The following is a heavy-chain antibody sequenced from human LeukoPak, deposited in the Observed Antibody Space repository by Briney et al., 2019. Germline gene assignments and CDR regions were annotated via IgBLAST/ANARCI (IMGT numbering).Heavy chain of an antibody. V-gene: IGHV1-18*01. Sequence: ASVKVSCTATNYTFSDYEVIWVRQAPGQGLEWMGWVSKYTGNADYAPKFQGRVSMTTDTSTRTAYMELRSLRPDDTAVYFCAREDDRSFGAYDCWGQGTLVTVS. CDR2: VSKYTGNA. D-gene: IGHD4-17*01. J-gene: IGHJ4*01. CDR1: NYTFSDYE. CDR3: AREDDRSFGAYDC.